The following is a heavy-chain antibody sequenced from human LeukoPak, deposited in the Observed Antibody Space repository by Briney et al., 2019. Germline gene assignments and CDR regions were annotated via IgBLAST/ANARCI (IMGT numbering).Heavy chain of an antibody. Sequence: PGGSLRLSCAASGFTFSSFALSWVRQPPGKGLEWASALSGSGSSTFYADSVKGRFTISRDNSNNTLYLQMNSLRAEDTALYYCVKRSISNTSFRDYYFDYWGQGTLVTVSS. CDR1: GFTFSSFA. D-gene: IGHD2-2*01. V-gene: IGHV3-23*01. CDR3: VKRSISNTSFRDYYFDY. J-gene: IGHJ4*02. CDR2: LSGSGSST.